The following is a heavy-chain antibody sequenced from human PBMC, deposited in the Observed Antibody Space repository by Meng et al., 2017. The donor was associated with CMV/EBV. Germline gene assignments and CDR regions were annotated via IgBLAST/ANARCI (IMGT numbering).Heavy chain of an antibody. V-gene: IGHV1-2*02. Sequence: ASVKVSCKASGYTFTGYYMHWVRQAPGQGLEWMGWINPNSGGTNYAQKFQGRVTMTRDTSISTAYMELSRLRSDDTAVYYCARVVETGTTEDAFDIWGQGTTVTVSS. CDR3: ARVVETGTTEDAFDI. J-gene: IGHJ3*02. CDR2: INPNSGGT. D-gene: IGHD1-1*01. CDR1: GYTFTGYY.